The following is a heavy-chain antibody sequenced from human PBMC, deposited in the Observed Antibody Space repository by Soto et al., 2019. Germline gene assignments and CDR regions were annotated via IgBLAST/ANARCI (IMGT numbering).Heavy chain of an antibody. Sequence: SETLSLTCPVSGGSVSDKTYYWSWIRQPPGKRLEWIGYVYYSGATNYNPSLRSRVTISVDLSKNRFSLRLGSVTTADTARYCRASTTAVPNALRSGDVFDYWGQGTLVTVTS. J-gene: IGHJ4*02. CDR2: VYYSGAT. CDR1: GGSVSDKTYY. CDR3: ASTTAVPNALRSGDVFDY. V-gene: IGHV4-61*01. D-gene: IGHD4-17*01.